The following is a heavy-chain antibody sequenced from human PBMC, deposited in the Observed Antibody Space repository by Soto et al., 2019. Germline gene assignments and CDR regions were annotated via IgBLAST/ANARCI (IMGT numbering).Heavy chain of an antibody. CDR1: GFTFSSYG. D-gene: IGHD3-16*01. J-gene: IGHJ5*02. Sequence: QVQLVESGGGVVQPGRSLRLSCAASGFTFSSYGMHWVRQAPGKGLEWVAVIWYDGSNKYYADSVKGRFTISRDNSKNTLYLQMNSLRAEDTAVYYCARDDQSGSTGGGWFDPWGQGTLVTVSS. V-gene: IGHV3-33*01. CDR2: IWYDGSNK. CDR3: ARDDQSGSTGGGWFDP.